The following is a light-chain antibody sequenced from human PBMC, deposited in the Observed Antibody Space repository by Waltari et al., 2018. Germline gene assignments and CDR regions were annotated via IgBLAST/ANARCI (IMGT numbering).Light chain of an antibody. CDR3: FSYAGSNSFA. CDR1: RNDIGSYNF. Sequence: QSALTQPASVSGSPGQSITVSCIGTRNDIGSYNFVSWFQQPPGRAPKLMIYAFSERPLGVSNRFSGSKSGNTASLTISGLQAEDEADYYCFSYAGSNSFAFGGGTRVTVL. V-gene: IGLV2-23*02. CDR2: AFS. J-gene: IGLJ2*01.